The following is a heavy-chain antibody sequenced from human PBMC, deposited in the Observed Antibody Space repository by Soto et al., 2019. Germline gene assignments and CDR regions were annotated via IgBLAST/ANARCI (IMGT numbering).Heavy chain of an antibody. V-gene: IGHV4-34*01. J-gene: IGHJ4*02. CDR2: INHSGST. D-gene: IGHD3-22*01. CDR1: GGSFSGYY. CDR3: ERKVVIGEQGFDY. Sequence: SETLSLTCAVYGGSFSGYYWSWIRQPPGKGLEWIGEINHSGSTNYNPSLKSRVTISVDTSKNQFSMKLSSVTAADTAVYYCERKVVIGEQGFDYWGQGNLVTVSS.